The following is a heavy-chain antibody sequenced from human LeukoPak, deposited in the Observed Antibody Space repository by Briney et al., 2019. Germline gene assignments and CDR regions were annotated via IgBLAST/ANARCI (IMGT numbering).Heavy chain of an antibody. Sequence: ASVKVSCKASGYTFKSYAMNWVRQAPGQGLEWMGWISAYNGNTNYAQKLQGRVTMTTDTSTSTAYMELRSLRSDDTAVYYCARDSQLLWFGEFGFDYWGQGTLVTVSS. D-gene: IGHD3-10*01. CDR3: ARDSQLLWFGEFGFDY. J-gene: IGHJ4*02. CDR2: ISAYNGNT. CDR1: GYTFKSYA. V-gene: IGHV1-18*01.